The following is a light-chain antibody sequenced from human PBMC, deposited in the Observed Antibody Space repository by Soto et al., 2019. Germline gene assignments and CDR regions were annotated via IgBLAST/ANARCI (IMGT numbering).Light chain of an antibody. CDR2: GAS. CDR3: QQYGSSPLT. Sequence: EVVLTQSPGTLSLSPGQRATLSCRASQSDSSSYLAWYRQKPGQTPRLLIYGASSRATGIPDRFSGSGSGTDFTLTISRLEPEDFALYYCQQYGSSPLTFGGGTKVEIK. V-gene: IGKV3-20*01. CDR1: QSDSSSY. J-gene: IGKJ4*01.